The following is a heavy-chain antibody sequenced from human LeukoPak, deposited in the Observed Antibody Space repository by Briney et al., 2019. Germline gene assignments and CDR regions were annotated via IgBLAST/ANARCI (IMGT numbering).Heavy chain of an antibody. CDR3: ARDYHIAAAGKARFDP. D-gene: IGHD6-13*01. V-gene: IGHV1-2*02. CDR1: GYTFTGYY. Sequence: ASVKVSCKASGYTFTGYYMHWVRQAPGQGLEWMGWINPNSGGTNYAQRFQGRVTMTGDTSISTAYMELSRLRSDDTAVYYCARDYHIAAAGKARFDPWGQGTLVTVSS. CDR2: INPNSGGT. J-gene: IGHJ5*02.